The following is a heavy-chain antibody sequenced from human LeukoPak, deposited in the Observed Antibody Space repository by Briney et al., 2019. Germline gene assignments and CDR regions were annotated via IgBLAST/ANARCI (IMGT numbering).Heavy chain of an antibody. CDR1: GITFSTYA. J-gene: IGHJ4*02. CDR3: AKEPLYYY. V-gene: IGHV3-23*01. Sequence: GGSLRLSCAASGITFSTYAVSWVRQAPGKGLEWVSAISGSGDTTYYADSVKGRFTISRDNSKNTLYLQMNSLRAEDTAVYYCAKEPLYYYWGQGTLVTVSS. CDR2: ISGSGDTT. D-gene: IGHD2-21*01.